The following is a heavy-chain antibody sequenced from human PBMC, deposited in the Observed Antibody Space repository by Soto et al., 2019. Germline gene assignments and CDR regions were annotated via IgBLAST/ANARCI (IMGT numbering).Heavy chain of an antibody. CDR3: SSWRCSGGSCYP. J-gene: IGHJ5*02. D-gene: IGHD2-15*01. V-gene: IGHV3-23*01. CDR2: ISGSGGST. Sequence: EVQLLESGGGLVQPGGSLRLSCAASGFTFSSYAMSWVRQAPGKGLEWVSAISGSGGSTYYADSVKGRFTISRDNSKNTLYLQMNSLRAEDTAVYYWSSWRCSGGSCYPWGQGTLVTVSS. CDR1: GFTFSSYA.